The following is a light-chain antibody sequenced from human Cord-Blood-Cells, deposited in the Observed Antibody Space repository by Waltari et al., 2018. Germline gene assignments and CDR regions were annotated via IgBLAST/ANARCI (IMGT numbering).Light chain of an antibody. Sequence: AIRITPSPSSPSASTGDRGTFTCRASQGISSYLAWYQQTPGKAPKLLIYAASTLQSGVPSRFSGSGSGTDFTLTISCLQSEDFATYYCQQYYSYPWTFGQGTKVEIK. CDR2: AAS. CDR1: QGISSY. J-gene: IGKJ1*01. CDR3: QQYYSYPWT. V-gene: IGKV1-8*01.